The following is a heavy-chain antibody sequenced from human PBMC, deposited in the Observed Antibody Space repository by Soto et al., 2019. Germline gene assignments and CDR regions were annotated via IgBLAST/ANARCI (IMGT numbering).Heavy chain of an antibody. V-gene: IGHV4-59*01. D-gene: IGHD3-3*01. CDR2: IYYSGST. J-gene: IGHJ5*02. CDR1: GGSISSYY. CDR3: ARVLFGRGNWFDP. Sequence: QVQLQESGPGLVKPSETLSLTCTVSGGSISSYYWSWIRQPPGKGLEWIGYIYYSGSTNYNPSLKSRVTISVDTSKNQSSLKLSSVTAADTAVYYCARVLFGRGNWFDPWGQGTLVTVSS.